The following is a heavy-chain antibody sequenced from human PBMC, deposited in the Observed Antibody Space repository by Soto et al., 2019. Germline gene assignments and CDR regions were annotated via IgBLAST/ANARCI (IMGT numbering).Heavy chain of an antibody. V-gene: IGHV4-31*03. D-gene: IGHD2-2*01. CDR1: GGSISSGGYY. J-gene: IGHJ4*02. CDR3: ARTKYCSSTSCYYFDY. Sequence: SETLSLSCTVSGGSISSGGYYWSWIRQHPGKGLEWIGYIYYSGSTYHNPSLKSRVTISVDTSKNQFSLKLSSVTAADTAVYYCARTKYCSSTSCYYFDYWGQGTLVTVSS. CDR2: IYYSGST.